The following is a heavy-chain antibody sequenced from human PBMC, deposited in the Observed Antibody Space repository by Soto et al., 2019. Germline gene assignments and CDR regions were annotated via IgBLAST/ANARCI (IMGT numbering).Heavy chain of an antibody. V-gene: IGHV3-13*01. Sequence: GGSLRLSCAASGFTFSSYDMHWVRQATGKGLEWVSAIGTAGDTYYPGSVKGRFTISRENAKNSLYLQMNSLRAGDTAVYYCARDRSIAARPGNSYYGMDVWGQGTTVTVSS. CDR1: GFTFSSYD. J-gene: IGHJ6*02. CDR3: ARDRSIAARPGNSYYGMDV. CDR2: IGTAGDT. D-gene: IGHD6-6*01.